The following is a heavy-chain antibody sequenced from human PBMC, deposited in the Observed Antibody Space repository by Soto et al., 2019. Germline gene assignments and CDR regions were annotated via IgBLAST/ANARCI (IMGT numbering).Heavy chain of an antibody. J-gene: IGHJ5*02. Sequence: QLQLQESGPGLVKPSETLSLTCTVTGDSIRTSSYYWGWVRQSPGKGLEWIGAFSFSGNMYSNPSLKSRVSISVDSSKNQCSLNLDSVTAADAAVYYCARHVPYCTTPTCSYLEILFDPWGRGTLVTVSS. V-gene: IGHV4-39*01. CDR2: FSFSGNM. CDR3: ARHVPYCTTPTCSYLEILFDP. CDR1: GDSIRTSSYY. D-gene: IGHD2-8*01.